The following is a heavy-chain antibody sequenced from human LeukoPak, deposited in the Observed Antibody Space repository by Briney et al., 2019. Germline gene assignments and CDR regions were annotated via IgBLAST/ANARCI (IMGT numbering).Heavy chain of an antibody. CDR1: GFTLNGYW. V-gene: IGHV3-74*01. CDR3: ARRIVAAGTQSWFDP. J-gene: IGHJ5*02. D-gene: IGHD6-13*01. Sequence: PGGSLRLSCAASGFTLNGYWMHWVRQAPGEGLVWVSRIDPDGSTTNYAESVKGRFTTSRDNAKNTVYLQMNSLRAEDTAVYYCARRIVAAGTQSWFDPWGQGTLVTVSS. CDR2: IDPDGSTT.